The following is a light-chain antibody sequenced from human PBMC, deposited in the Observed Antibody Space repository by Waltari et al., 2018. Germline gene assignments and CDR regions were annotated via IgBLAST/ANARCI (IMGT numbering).Light chain of an antibody. CDR3: KQYGSSPSIT. Sequence: EIVLTQSPGPLSLSPGERATLSCRASQSVSSSYLAWYQKKPGQAPRLLIYGASSRATGIPDRFSGSGSGTDFTLTISRLETEDFAVYYCKQYGSSPSITFGQGTRLEIK. V-gene: IGKV3-20*01. CDR2: GAS. CDR1: QSVSSSY. J-gene: IGKJ5*01.